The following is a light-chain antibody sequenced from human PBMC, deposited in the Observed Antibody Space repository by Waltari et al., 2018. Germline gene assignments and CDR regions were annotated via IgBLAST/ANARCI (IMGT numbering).Light chain of an antibody. Sequence: IQMSQSPASLSASVGDRVTITCRASQDISSSLDWYQQKPGKAPNLLVYNTNILASGVPSRFGGSGSGTEFTLTISSLQPEDFATYYCQQDKTYPLTFGGGTTVEIK. CDR1: QDISSS. J-gene: IGKJ4*01. CDR3: QQDKTYPLT. V-gene: IGKV1-13*02. CDR2: NTN.